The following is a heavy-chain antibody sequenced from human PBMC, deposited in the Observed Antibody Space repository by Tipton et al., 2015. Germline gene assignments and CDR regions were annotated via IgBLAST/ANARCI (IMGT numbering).Heavy chain of an antibody. CDR1: GFTFDDYA. CDR2: ISRDGETT. V-gene: IGHV3-43D*04. Sequence: GSLRLSCAASGFTFDDYAMHWVRQTPGKGLEWISLISRDGETTYYADSVKGRFTVSRDNAQNSLFLQLNSLTAEDTAFYYCAREGSSWYFGVYWGQGTL. J-gene: IGHJ4*02. CDR3: AREGSSWYFGVY. D-gene: IGHD6-13*01.